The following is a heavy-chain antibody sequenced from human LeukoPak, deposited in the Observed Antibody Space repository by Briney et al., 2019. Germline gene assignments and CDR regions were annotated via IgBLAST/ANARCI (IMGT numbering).Heavy chain of an antibody. V-gene: IGHV4-39*07. CDR1: GGSISSSSYY. D-gene: IGHD2-2*02. CDR2: INHSGST. CDR3: ARGPGLGYCSSTSCYTAVVY. J-gene: IGHJ4*02. Sequence: SETLSLTCTVSGGSISSSSYYWGWIRQPPGKGLEWIGEINHSGSTNYNPSLKSRVTISVDTSKNQFSLKLSSVTAADTAVYYCARGPGLGYCSSTSCYTAVVYWGQGTLVTVSS.